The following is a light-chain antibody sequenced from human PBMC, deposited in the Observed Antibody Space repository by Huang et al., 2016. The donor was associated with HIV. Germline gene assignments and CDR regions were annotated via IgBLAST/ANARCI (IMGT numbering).Light chain of an antibody. CDR2: ATS. J-gene: IGKJ2*01. CDR1: QSVGSTY. V-gene: IGKV3-20*01. CDR3: QHYGSSPPYT. Sequence: EIVLTQSPGTLSLSPGERATLSCRTSQSVGSTYSAWYQQKRGQAPRLLIYATSSRATGIPDRFSGGGSGTDFTLTISRLEAEDFAVYYCQHYGSSPPYTFGQGTKVEIK.